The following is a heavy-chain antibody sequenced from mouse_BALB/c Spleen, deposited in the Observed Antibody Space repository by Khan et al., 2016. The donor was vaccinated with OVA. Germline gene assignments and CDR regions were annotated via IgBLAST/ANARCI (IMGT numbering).Heavy chain of an antibody. CDR1: GYTFTDYY. CDR2: ISPGSGDT. CDR3: AGRNYFGYTFAY. Sequence: QVQLQQSGAELARPGASVKLSCKASGYTFTDYYIYWVKQRTGQGLEWIGEISPGSGDTYYNEKFKGKATLTADKSSSTVYMRLSSLTAEASAVFFSAGRNYFGYTFAYWGQGTLVTVSA. V-gene: IGHV1-77*01. D-gene: IGHD1-2*01. J-gene: IGHJ3*01.